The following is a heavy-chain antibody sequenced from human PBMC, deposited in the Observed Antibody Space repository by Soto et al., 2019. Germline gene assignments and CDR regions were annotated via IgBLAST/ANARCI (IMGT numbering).Heavy chain of an antibody. D-gene: IGHD2-15*01. J-gene: IGHJ6*02. V-gene: IGHV4-39*01. CDR3: APLTVSLSGPYGIHV. Sequence: SETLSLTFSVSGYSVSSSDYSWAWIRQPPGKGLEWIGSMFYSGLTYYNPSLQSRVTLSVDTAKNHCSVRLNAGTAADTAVYYCAPLTVSLSGPYGIHVWGQGTTVTVSS. CDR2: MFYSGLT. CDR1: GYSVSSSDYS.